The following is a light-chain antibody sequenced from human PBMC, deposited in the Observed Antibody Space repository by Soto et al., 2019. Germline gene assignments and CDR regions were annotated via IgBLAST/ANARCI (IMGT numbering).Light chain of an antibody. CDR3: QQYGGSPRT. CDR1: QSVSSS. Sequence: EIVWTQSPGTLSLSPWEGATLSCRASQSVSSSLAWYQQKRGQAPRLLIHGASSRATSIPDRFSGSGSGTDFTLTISRLEPEDFAVYYCQQYGGSPRTFGQGTKVEVK. CDR2: GAS. J-gene: IGKJ1*01. V-gene: IGKV3-20*01.